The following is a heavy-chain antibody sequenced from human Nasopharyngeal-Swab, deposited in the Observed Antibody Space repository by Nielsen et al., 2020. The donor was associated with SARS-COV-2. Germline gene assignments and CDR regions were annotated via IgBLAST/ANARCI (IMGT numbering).Heavy chain of an antibody. CDR1: GFTFSSYA. J-gene: IGHJ6*02. V-gene: IGHV3-30*04. CDR3: ARAQRVYSMDV. CDR2: ISYDGSNK. Sequence: GESLKISCAASGFTFSSYAMHWVRQAPGKGLEWVAVISYDGSNKYYADSVKGRFTISRDNSKNTLYLQMNSLGAEDTAVYYCARAQRVYSMDVWGQGTTVTVSS. D-gene: IGHD6-25*01.